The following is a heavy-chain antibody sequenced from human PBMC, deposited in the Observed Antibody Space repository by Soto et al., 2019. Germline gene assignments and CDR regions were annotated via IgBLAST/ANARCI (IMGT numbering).Heavy chain of an antibody. V-gene: IGHV2-26*01. CDR2: IFSSDEK. CDR3: VPHRVIDY. Sequence: SGPTLVNPTETLTLTCTVSGFSLTTDGMGVSWVRQPPGKALEWLAQIFSSDEKAYSASLKSRLSISKDTSNSQVVLTVTNVDPVDTATYFCVPHRVIDYWGQGTLVTVSS. J-gene: IGHJ4*02. D-gene: IGHD2-8*01. CDR1: GFSLTTDGMG.